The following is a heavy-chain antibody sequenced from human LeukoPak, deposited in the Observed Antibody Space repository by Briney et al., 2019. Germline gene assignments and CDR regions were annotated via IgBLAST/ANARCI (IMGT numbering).Heavy chain of an antibody. D-gene: IGHD5-18*01. CDR3: AREARRIQLWFDY. V-gene: IGHV1-69*04. CDR1: GGTFSSYA. CDR2: IIPILGIA. Sequence: SVKVSCKASGGTFSSYAISWVRQAPGQELEWMGRIIPILGIANYAQKFQGRVTITADKSTSTAYMELSSLRSEDTAVYYCAREARRIQLWFDYWGQGTLVTVSS. J-gene: IGHJ4*02.